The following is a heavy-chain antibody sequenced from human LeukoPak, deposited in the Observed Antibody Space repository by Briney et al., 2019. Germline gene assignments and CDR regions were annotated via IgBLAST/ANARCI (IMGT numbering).Heavy chain of an antibody. D-gene: IGHD6-25*01. J-gene: IGHJ4*02. Sequence: GGSLRLSCAASGFTFSSYWMSWVRQAPGKGLDWVANIKQDGSERYYVDSVKGRFTVSRDNAKNSLYLQMNSLRAEDTAVYYCARSIGIASAYWGQGTLGTVSS. CDR3: ARSIGIASAY. CDR1: GFTFSSYW. CDR2: IKQDGSER. V-gene: IGHV3-7*01.